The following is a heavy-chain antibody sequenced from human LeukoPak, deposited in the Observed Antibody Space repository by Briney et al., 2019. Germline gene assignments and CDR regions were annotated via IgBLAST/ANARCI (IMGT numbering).Heavy chain of an antibody. J-gene: IGHJ6*03. Sequence: KTSEALSLTCAVYVGSFSGYYWSWIRQPPGKGLEWIGEINHSGSTNYNSSLKSRVTISVDTSKNQFSLKLSSVTAAGTAVYYCARGYYGSGSHCCHMDVWGKGTTITVS. CDR1: VGSFSGYY. CDR3: ARGYYGSGSHCCHMDV. CDR2: INHSGST. D-gene: IGHD3-10*01. V-gene: IGHV4-34*01.